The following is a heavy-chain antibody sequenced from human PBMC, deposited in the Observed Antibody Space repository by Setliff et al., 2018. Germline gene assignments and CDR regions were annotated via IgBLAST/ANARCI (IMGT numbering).Heavy chain of an antibody. CDR2: IYYSGTT. CDR1: GGSISTGSY. D-gene: IGHD2-2*03. J-gene: IGHJ6*03. V-gene: IGHV4-39*07. Sequence: PSETLSLTCTVSGGSISTGSYWGWIRQPPGKGLEWIGSIYYSGTTYYNPSLKSRVTISVDTSKNQFSLKLSSVTAANTAVYYCARGGFGFCSSTTCQWGYYSMDVWGKGTTVTVSS. CDR3: ARGGFGFCSSTTCQWGYYSMDV.